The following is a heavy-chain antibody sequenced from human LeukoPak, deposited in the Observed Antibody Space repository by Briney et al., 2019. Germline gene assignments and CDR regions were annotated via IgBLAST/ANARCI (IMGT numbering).Heavy chain of an antibody. D-gene: IGHD3-10*01. V-gene: IGHV1-8*02. Sequence: ASVKVSCKASGYTFTSYGISWVRQATGQGVEWRGWMNPNSGNTGYAQKFQGRVTMTRNTSISTAYMELSSLRSEDTAVYYCARGLWFGESHFDYWGQGTLVTVSS. J-gene: IGHJ4*02. CDR2: MNPNSGNT. CDR1: GYTFTSYG. CDR3: ARGLWFGESHFDY.